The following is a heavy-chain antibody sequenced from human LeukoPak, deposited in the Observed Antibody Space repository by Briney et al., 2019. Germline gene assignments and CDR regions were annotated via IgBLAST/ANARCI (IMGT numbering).Heavy chain of an antibody. CDR2: IYYSGST. V-gene: IGHV4-59*01. CDR3: ARWRSGFDS. J-gene: IGHJ4*02. Sequence: SETLSLTCTVSGGSISSSYWSWIRQPPGKGLEWIGYIYYSGSTNYNPSLKSRVTISVDTSKNQFSLKLISVTAADTAVYHCARWRSGFDSWGQGTLVTVSS. CDR1: GGSISSSY.